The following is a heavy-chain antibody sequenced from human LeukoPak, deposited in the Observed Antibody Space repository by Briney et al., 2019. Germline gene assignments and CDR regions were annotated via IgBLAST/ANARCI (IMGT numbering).Heavy chain of an antibody. CDR3: AKALGYCSSTSCYASDY. D-gene: IGHD2-2*01. V-gene: IGHV3-23*01. J-gene: IGHJ4*02. CDR2: ISGSGGST. Sequence: PGGSLRLSCEASGFTFSTYGMSWVRQAPGKGLEWVSAISGSGGSTYYVDSVKGRFTISRDNSKNTLYLQMNSLRAEDTAVYYCAKALGYCSSTSCYASDYWGQGTLVTVSS. CDR1: GFTFSTYG.